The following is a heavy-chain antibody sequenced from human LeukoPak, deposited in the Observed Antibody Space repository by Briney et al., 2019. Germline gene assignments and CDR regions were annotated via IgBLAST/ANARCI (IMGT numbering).Heavy chain of an antibody. CDR2: ISGSGGST. V-gene: IGHV3-23*01. J-gene: IGHJ4*02. D-gene: IGHD3-22*01. Sequence: GGSLRLSCAASGFTFSNYAMSWVRQAPGKGLGWVSVISGSGGSTYYADSVKGRFTISRDNSKNTLYLQMNSLRAEDTAVYYCAKDHSSGYYYFDYWGQGTLVTVSS. CDR1: GFTFSNYA. CDR3: AKDHSSGYYYFDY.